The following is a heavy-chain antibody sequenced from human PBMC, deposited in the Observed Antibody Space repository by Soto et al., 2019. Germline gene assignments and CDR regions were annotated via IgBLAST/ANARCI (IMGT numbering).Heavy chain of an antibody. V-gene: IGHV3-21*01. D-gene: IGHD2-2*01. CDR1: GFTFSSYS. CDR2: ISSRSSYI. Sequence: EVQLVESGGGLVKPGGSLRLSCAASGFTFSSYSMNWVRQAPGKGLEWVSSISSRSSYIYYADSVKGRFTISRDNAKNSLYLQMNSLRAEDTAVYYCLGTSHAYGMDVWSQGTTVTVSS. CDR3: LGTSHAYGMDV. J-gene: IGHJ6*02.